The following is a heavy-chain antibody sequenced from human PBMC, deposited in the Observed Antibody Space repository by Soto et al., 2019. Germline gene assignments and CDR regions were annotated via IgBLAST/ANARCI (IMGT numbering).Heavy chain of an antibody. CDR1: GGSFSGYY. CDR3: ARTATQCSRTSCYTVSLDF. J-gene: IGHJ4*02. Sequence: XETLSLTCSVFGGSFSGYYWGWIRQPPGKGLEWIGEINRDGVTNYNPSLKSRLTISVDTSKNQFSLKLNSVTAADTAVYYCARTATQCSRTSCYTVSLDFWGQGTLVTVSS. CDR2: INRDGVT. D-gene: IGHD2-2*02. V-gene: IGHV4-34*01.